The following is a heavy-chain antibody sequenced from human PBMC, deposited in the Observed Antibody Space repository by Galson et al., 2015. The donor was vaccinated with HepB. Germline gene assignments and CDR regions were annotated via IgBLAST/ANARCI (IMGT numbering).Heavy chain of an antibody. CDR2: VNSDGNYI. J-gene: IGHJ4*02. Sequence: SLRLSCAASGFTFSNYWMHWVRQAPGKGLVWVSRVNSDGNYINYADFVKGRFTISRDNSKNTLYLQMNSLRAEDTAVYYCAKDRDTAMVYDYWGQGTLVTVSS. CDR3: AKDRDTAMVYDY. D-gene: IGHD5-18*01. V-gene: IGHV3-74*01. CDR1: GFTFSNYW.